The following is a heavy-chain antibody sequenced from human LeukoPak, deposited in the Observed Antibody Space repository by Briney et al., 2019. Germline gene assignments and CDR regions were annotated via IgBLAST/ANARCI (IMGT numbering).Heavy chain of an antibody. Sequence: ASVKVSCKTSGYTFTDYGISWVRQAPGQGLEWMGWISAYNGNTNYARNLQGRVTMTTDTSTRTAYMELRSLRSDDTAVYFCATSYYDSSGYYYKAEYFQHWGQCTLVTVS. J-gene: IGHJ1*01. D-gene: IGHD3-22*01. CDR1: GYTFTDYG. CDR3: ATSYYDSSGYYYKAEYFQH. V-gene: IGHV1-18*01. CDR2: ISAYNGNT.